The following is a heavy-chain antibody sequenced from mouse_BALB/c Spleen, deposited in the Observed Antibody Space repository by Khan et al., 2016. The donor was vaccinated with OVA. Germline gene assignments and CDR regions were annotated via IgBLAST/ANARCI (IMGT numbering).Heavy chain of an antibody. CDR2: INPKNGGT. D-gene: IGHD3-3*01. CDR3: ARDAGRY. Sequence: EVQLQQSGPELVKPGASVKISCRTSGYTFPEYTVHWVKQSLGKSLDWIGVINPKNGGTAYNQKFKGKATLTVDKSSSTAYMEFRSLTSEDSAIYYGARDAGRYWGQGTSVTVAS. J-gene: IGHJ4*01. CDR1: GYTFPEYT. V-gene: IGHV1-18*01.